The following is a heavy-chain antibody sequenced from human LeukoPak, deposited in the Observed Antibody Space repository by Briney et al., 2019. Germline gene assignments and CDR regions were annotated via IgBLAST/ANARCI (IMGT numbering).Heavy chain of an antibody. CDR1: GFTFSSYS. D-gene: IGHD2-8*01. CDR3: ARDLNPNDYGDY. CDR2: ISSSSSYI. Sequence: GGSLRLSCAASGFTFSSYSMNWVRQAPGKGLEWVSSISSSSSYIYYADSVKGPFTISRDNAKNSLYLQMNSLRAEDTAVYYCARDLNPNDYGDYWGQGTLVTVSS. V-gene: IGHV3-21*01. J-gene: IGHJ4*02.